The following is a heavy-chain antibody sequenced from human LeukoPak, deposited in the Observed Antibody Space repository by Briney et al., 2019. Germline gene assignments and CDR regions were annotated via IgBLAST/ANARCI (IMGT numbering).Heavy chain of an antibody. Sequence: GGSLRLSCAASGFTFSDFYMTWIRQAPGKGLEWVSYISSTSIYTKGADSVKGRFTISRDNAKKSLCMQMNSLGAEDTAEYYCARGSNYFDDWGQGTLVTVSS. D-gene: IGHD3-10*01. CDR2: ISSTSIYT. CDR1: GFTFSDFY. J-gene: IGHJ4*02. CDR3: ARGSNYFDD. V-gene: IGHV3-11*05.